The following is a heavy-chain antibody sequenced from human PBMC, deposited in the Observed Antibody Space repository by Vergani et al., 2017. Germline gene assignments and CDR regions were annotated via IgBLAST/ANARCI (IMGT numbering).Heavy chain of an antibody. CDR3: ARAAIIAAAGPFQH. Sequence: VQLVESGGGLVQPGRSLRLSCTASGFTFGDYAMSWVRQAPGKGLEWVAVISYDGSNKYYADSVKGRFTISRDNSKNTLYLQMNSLRAEDTAVYYCARAAIIAAAGPFQHWGQGTLVTVSS. V-gene: IGHV3-30*04. CDR2: ISYDGSNK. J-gene: IGHJ1*01. CDR1: GFTFGDYA. D-gene: IGHD6-13*01.